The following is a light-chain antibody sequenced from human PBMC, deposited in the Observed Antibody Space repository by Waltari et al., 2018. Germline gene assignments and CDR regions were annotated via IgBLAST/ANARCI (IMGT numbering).Light chain of an antibody. CDR1: QSVGRS. CDR3: QHYVSLPVT. J-gene: IGKJ1*01. CDR2: GAS. V-gene: IGKV3-20*01. Sequence: EIVLTQSPGTLSLSPGERATPSCRASQSVGRSLAWYQQKPGQAPRLLIYGASIRATGIPDRFSGGGSGTDFSLTISRLESEDFAAYHCQHYVSLPVTFGQGTKVEIK.